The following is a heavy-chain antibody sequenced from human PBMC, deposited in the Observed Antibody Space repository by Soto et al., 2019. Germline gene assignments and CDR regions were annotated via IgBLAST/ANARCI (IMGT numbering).Heavy chain of an antibody. CDR3: ARSLGSSRAFDY. Sequence: EVQLEESGGGSVQPGGSLRLSCAASRFTFSSYWMHWVRQAPGKGLVWVSRINSDGSSTCYADSVKGRFTISRDSAKNTLYLQMNSLGAEDTAVYYCARSLGSSRAFDYWGQGTLVTVSS. CDR2: INSDGSST. D-gene: IGHD6-6*01. V-gene: IGHV3-74*01. J-gene: IGHJ4*02. CDR1: RFTFSSYW.